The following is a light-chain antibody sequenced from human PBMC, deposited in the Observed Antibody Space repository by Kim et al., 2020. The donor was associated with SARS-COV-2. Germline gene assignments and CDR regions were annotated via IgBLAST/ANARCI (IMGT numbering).Light chain of an antibody. V-gene: IGKV3-15*01. J-gene: IGKJ1*01. CDR2: GAS. CDR1: QNIHKN. Sequence: SPGESATLSCRASQNIHKNLAWYQQKPGQAPSLLIYGASTRATACPDRFSGSGSGTEFTLTISSLQSEDFAVYYCQHYNNWPPWTFGQGTKVDIK. CDR3: QHYNNWPPWT.